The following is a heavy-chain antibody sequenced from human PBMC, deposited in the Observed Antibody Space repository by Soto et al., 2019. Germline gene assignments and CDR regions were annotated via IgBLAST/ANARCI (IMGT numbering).Heavy chain of an antibody. D-gene: IGHD6-13*01. CDR2: FSSSGSTI. Sequence: GGSLRLSCAASGFTFSDYYMSWIRQAPGKGLEWVSYFSSSGSTIYYADSVKGRFTISRDNAKNSLYLQMNSLRAEDTAVYYCATTMGGEYSSSWYAGWNYYYMDVWGKGTTVTVSS. CDR3: ATTMGGEYSSSWYAGWNYYYMDV. J-gene: IGHJ6*03. CDR1: GFTFSDYY. V-gene: IGHV3-11*01.